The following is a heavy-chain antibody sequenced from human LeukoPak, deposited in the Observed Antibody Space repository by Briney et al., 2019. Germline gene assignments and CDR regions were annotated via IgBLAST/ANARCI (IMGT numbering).Heavy chain of an antibody. CDR3: AKDYYSSTLGGFDY. J-gene: IGHJ4*02. V-gene: IGHV3-9*01. D-gene: IGHD2-2*01. CDR1: GFTFDDYA. Sequence: GGSLRLSCAASGFTFDDYAMHWVRQAPGKGLEWVSGISWNSNSIGYADSVKGRFTISRDNAKDSLYLQMNSLRPEDTALYYCAKDYYSSTLGGFDYWGQGTLVIVSS. CDR2: ISWNSNSI.